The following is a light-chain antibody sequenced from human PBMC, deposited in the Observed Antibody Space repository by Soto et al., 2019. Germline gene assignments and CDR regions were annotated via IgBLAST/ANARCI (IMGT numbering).Light chain of an antibody. CDR1: SSNIGSNY. Sequence: QSVLTQPPSASGTPGQRVTISSSGSSSNIGSNYVYWYQQLPGTAPKLLIYRNNQRPSGVPDRFSGSKSGTSASLAISGLRSEDEADYDCAAWDDSLSAVVFGGGTKLTVL. J-gene: IGLJ2*01. V-gene: IGLV1-47*01. CDR3: AAWDDSLSAVV. CDR2: RNN.